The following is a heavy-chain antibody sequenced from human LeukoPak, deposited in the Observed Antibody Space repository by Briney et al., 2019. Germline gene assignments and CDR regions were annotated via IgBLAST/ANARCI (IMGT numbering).Heavy chain of an antibody. CDR2: IRSKGYGGAK. J-gene: IGHJ3*02. Sequence: PGGSLRLSCTASGFTFGDYVMSWVRQAPGKGLEWVGFIRSKGYGGAKKNAASVKGTFTISRDDSRSIAYLQMNSLKTEDTAVYYCTRRYNYDSSGYYYVRDAFDIWGQGTMVTVSS. V-gene: IGHV3-49*04. D-gene: IGHD3-22*01. CDR3: TRRYNYDSSGYYYVRDAFDI. CDR1: GFTFGDYV.